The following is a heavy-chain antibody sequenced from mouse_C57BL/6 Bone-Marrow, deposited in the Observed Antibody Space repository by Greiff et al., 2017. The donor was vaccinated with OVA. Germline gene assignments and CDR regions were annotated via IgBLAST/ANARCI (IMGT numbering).Heavy chain of an antibody. J-gene: IGHJ4*01. V-gene: IGHV5-12*01. D-gene: IGHD2-4*01. CDR2: ISNGGGST. CDR3: ARLYYDYDGGAMDY. Sequence: EVKLVESGGGLVQPGGSLKLSCAASGFTFSDYYMYWVRPTPEKRLEWVAYISNGGGSTYYPDTVKGRFTISRDNAKNTLYLQMSRLKSEDTAMYYCARLYYDYDGGAMDYWGQGTSVTVSS. CDR1: GFTFSDYY.